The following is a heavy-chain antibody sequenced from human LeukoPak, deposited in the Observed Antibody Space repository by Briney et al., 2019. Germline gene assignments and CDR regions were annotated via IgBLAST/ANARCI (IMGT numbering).Heavy chain of an antibody. CDR2: IYYSGST. Sequence: TSETLSLTCTVSGGSISSGGYYWSWIRQHPGKGLEWIGYIYYSGSTYYNPSLKSRVTISVDTSKNQFSPKLSSVTAADTAVYYCARDRGPYSGYDSYYFDYWGQGTLVTVSS. D-gene: IGHD5-12*01. V-gene: IGHV4-31*03. CDR3: ARDRGPYSGYDSYYFDY. J-gene: IGHJ4*02. CDR1: GGSISSGGYY.